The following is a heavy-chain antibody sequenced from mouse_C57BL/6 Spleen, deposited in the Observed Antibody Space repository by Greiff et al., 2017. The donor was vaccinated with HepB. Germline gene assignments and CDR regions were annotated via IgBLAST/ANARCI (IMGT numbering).Heavy chain of an antibody. V-gene: IGHV5-4*03. CDR2: ISDGGSYT. CDR1: GFTFSSYA. Sequence: EVKLVESGGGLVKPGGSLKLSCAASGFTFSSYAMSWVRQTPEKRLEWVATISDGGSYTYYPDNVKGRFTISRDNAKNNLYLQMSHLKSEDTAMYYCARGGITTVVPRYFDVWGTGTTVTVSS. D-gene: IGHD1-1*01. CDR3: ARGGITTVVPRYFDV. J-gene: IGHJ1*03.